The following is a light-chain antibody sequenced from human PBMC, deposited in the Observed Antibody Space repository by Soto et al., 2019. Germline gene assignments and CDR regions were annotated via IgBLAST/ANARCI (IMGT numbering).Light chain of an antibody. CDR2: DVS. V-gene: IGLV2-14*03. J-gene: IGLJ1*01. CDR3: SAFTGTTYV. CDR1: SSDVGGNKY. Sequence: QSVLTQPASVSGSPGQSITISCTGTSSDVGGNKYVSWYQHYPGKAPKLMICDVSNRPSGVSNRFSGSKSGNTASQTIPGLQAEDEADYYCSAFTGTTYVFGTGTKVTVL.